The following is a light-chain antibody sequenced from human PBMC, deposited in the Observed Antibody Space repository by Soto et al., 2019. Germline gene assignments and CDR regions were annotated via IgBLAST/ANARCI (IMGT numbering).Light chain of an antibody. J-gene: IGKJ2*01. V-gene: IGKV1-6*01. CDR1: QGIRND. Sequence: AIQMTQSPSSMSASVGDRVTITCRASQGIRNDLGWYQQKPGKAPKLLIYDASSLQSGVPSRFSGSGSGTDFTLTISSLQPEDFATYYCLQDYNYPYTFGQGTKLEIK. CDR3: LQDYNYPYT. CDR2: DAS.